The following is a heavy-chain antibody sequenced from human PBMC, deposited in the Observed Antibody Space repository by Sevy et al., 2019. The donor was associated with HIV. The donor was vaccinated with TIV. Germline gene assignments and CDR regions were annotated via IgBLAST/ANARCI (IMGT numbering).Heavy chain of an antibody. J-gene: IGHJ6*02. CDR2: INPDTGVT. D-gene: IGHD2-21*01. Sequence: ASVKVSCKASAYTFTGYYIHWVRQAPGQGLEWMGCINPDTGVTKSIQKLQGRLSMTRDTSTNTAYMQLRSLSPDDTADYFCARRLCGGAKCHEDYYFAMDVWGQGTTVTVSS. V-gene: IGHV1-2*02. CDR1: AYTFTGYY. CDR3: ARRLCGGAKCHEDYYFAMDV.